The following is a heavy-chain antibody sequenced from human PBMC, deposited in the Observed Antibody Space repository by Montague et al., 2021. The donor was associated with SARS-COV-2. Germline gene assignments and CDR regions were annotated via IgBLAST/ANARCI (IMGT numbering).Heavy chain of an antibody. V-gene: IGHV3-7*01. J-gene: IGHJ6*03. CDR3: ARDFYYYMDV. Sequence: SLRLSCAASGFTFSTNLMSWVRQAPGMGLEWVANIKQDGSDKFYVDSVKGRFTLSTDNAKNSVYLQMDGLRPEDTAVYYCARDFYYYMDVWGKGTTVTVSS. CDR2: IKQDGSDK. CDR1: GFTFSTNL.